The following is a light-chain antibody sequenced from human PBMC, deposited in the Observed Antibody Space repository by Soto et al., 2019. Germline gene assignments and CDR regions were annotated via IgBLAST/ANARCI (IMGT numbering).Light chain of an antibody. CDR2: GAS. CDR1: QSVSSN. V-gene: IGKV3-15*01. Sequence: EIVMTQSPATLSVSPGERATLSCRASQSVSSNLAWYQQKPGQAPRLLFYGASTRATGIPARFSGTGSGTDFTLTISSLQSEDFAVYYCQQYNKWPYTFGQGTKLEIK. J-gene: IGKJ2*01. CDR3: QQYNKWPYT.